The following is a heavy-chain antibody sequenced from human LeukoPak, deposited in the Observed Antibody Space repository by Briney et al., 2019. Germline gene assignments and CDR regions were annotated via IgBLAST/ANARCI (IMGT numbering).Heavy chain of an antibody. CDR1: GYTFTGYY. CDR2: INPNSGGT. J-gene: IGHJ5*02. Sequence: ASVKVSCKASGYTFTGYYIHWVRQAPGQGLEWMGQINPNSGGTNYAQKFQGRVTMTRDTSISTAYIELSRLRSDDTAVYYCARAVNYDFWSGSGNWFDPWGQGTLVTVSS. D-gene: IGHD3-3*01. V-gene: IGHV1-2*06. CDR3: ARAVNYDFWSGSGNWFDP.